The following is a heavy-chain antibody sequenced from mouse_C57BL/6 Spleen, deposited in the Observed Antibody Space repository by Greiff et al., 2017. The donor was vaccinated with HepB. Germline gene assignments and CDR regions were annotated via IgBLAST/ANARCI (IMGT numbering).Heavy chain of an antibody. CDR2: FYPGSGSI. CDR1: GYTFTEYT. D-gene: IGHD2-14*01. V-gene: IGHV1-62-2*01. J-gene: IGHJ4*01. CDR3: ARHEDREDGVPRDYAMDY. Sequence: QVQLKQSGAELVKPGASVKLSCKASGYTFTEYTIHWVKQRSGQGLEWIGWFYPGSGSIKYNEKFKDKATLTADKSSSTVYMELSRLTSEDSAVYFCARHEDREDGVPRDYAMDYWGQGNSVTVSS.